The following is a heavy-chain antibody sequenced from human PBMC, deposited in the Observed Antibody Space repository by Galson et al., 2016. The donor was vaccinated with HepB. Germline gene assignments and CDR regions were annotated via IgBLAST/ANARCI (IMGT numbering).Heavy chain of an antibody. J-gene: IGHJ5*02. D-gene: IGHD4-17*01. Sequence: TLSLTCAVSGDSISSGDYYWSWIRQPPGKGLAWVGYIYYSGISYYLASLKSRATMSVDTSNNQFSLKLTSVTAADTAMYYCARFYYGDYGRFDPWGQGILVTVSS. CDR1: GDSISSGDYY. V-gene: IGHV4-30-4*01. CDR3: ARFYYGDYGRFDP. CDR2: IYYSGIS.